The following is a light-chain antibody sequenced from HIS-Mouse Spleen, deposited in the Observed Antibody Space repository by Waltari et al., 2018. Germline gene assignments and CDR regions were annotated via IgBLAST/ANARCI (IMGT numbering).Light chain of an antibody. V-gene: IGLV3-25*03. Sequence: SYELTQPPSVSVSPGQTARITCSGDALPKQYAYWYQQKPGQAPVLVIYKDSERPSGIPERFSGSSSGKTVTLTISGVQAEDEADYYCQSADSSGTGWVFSGGTKLTVL. J-gene: IGLJ3*02. CDR2: KDS. CDR3: QSADSSGTGWV. CDR1: ALPKQY.